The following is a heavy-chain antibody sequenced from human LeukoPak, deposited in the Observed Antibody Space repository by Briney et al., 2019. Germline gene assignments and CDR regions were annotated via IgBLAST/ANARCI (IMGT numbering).Heavy chain of an antibody. CDR1: GFTFSSYW. CDR2: ISGSGDST. Sequence: PGGSLRLSCAASGFTFSSYWMSWVRQAPGKGLDWFSAISGSGDSTYYADSVRGRFTISRDSSKSTLYLQMTGLTAEDTAVYYCAKGSGTSRPYYLDYWGRGTLVTVSS. D-gene: IGHD3/OR15-3a*01. V-gene: IGHV3-23*01. CDR3: AKGSGTSRPYYLDY. J-gene: IGHJ4*02.